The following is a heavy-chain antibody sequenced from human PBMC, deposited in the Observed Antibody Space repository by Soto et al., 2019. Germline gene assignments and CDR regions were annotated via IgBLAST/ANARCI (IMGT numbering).Heavy chain of an antibody. J-gene: IGHJ2*01. Sequence: GGSLRLSCAASGFTFSNYAMSWVRQAPGKGLEWVSSISGSGDSTYYADSVKGRFAISRDNSKYTLYLQMSSLRTEDTSLYYCARDSYWYFDLWGRGTLVTVSS. V-gene: IGHV3-23*01. CDR1: GFTFSNYA. CDR3: ARDSYWYFDL. CDR2: ISGSGDST.